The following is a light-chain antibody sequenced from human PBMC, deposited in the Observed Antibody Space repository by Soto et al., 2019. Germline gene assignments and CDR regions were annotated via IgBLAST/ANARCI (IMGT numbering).Light chain of an antibody. CDR2: EVS. J-gene: IGLJ2*01. CDR3: CSYTRRSTRV. CDR1: SSDIGGYKY. Sequence: QSVLTQPASVSGSPGQSITISCTGTSSDIGGYKYVSWYQQHPGIAPKLVIYEVSNRPSGVSNRFSGSKSGNTASLTISGLQAEDEADYYCCSYTRRSTRVFGGGTKLTVL. V-gene: IGLV2-14*01.